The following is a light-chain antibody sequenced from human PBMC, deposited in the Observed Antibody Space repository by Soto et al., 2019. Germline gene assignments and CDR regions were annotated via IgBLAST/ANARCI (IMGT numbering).Light chain of an antibody. CDR2: RNN. J-gene: IGLJ3*02. CDR1: SSNIESNY. Sequence: QSVLTQPPSASGTPGQSVTISCSGSSSNIESNYVYWYQQLPGTAPKLLIYRNNQRPSGVPDRFSGSKSGTSASLAISGLLSEDEADYYCAAWDDSLSGRVFGGGTTLTVL. V-gene: IGLV1-47*01. CDR3: AAWDDSLSGRV.